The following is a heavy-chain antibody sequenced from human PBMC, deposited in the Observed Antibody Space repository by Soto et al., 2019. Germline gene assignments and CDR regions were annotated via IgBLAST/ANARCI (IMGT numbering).Heavy chain of an antibody. J-gene: IGHJ4*02. CDR1: GLTFSNYG. CDR2: ISYDGSNE. V-gene: IGHV3-30*18. Sequence: ESGGGVVQPGGSLRLSCAASGLTFSNYGMHWVRQAPGKGLEWVAHISYDGSNEHYVDSVKGRFTISRDNSKNTLYLQMTSLRAEDTAMYYCAEDSYYHDSTGYYIFDYWGQGTLVTVSS. CDR3: AEDSYYHDSTGYYIFDY. D-gene: IGHD3-22*01.